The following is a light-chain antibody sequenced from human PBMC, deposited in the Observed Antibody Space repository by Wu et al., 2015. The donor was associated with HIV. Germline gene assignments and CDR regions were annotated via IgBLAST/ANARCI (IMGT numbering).Light chain of an antibody. CDR1: ECWHL. Sequence: PGETATPLLSGQSECWHLPGLVSKKPGQPPTLLIYDASSRAAGIPARFSGSGSGTDFTLTISSLEPEDFAVYYCQQRGYWGTFGGGTKVETK. CDR2: DAS. CDR3: QQRGYWGT. V-gene: IGKV3-11*01. J-gene: IGKJ4*01.